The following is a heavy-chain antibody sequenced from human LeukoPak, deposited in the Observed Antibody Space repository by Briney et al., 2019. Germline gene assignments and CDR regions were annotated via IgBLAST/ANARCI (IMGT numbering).Heavy chain of an antibody. Sequence: PGGSLRLSCAASGFTFSSYAMHWVRQAPGKGLEWVAFIWYDGSNKYYADSVKGRFTISRDNSKNTLYLQMNSLRAEDTAVYSCGRSHYDFWTNYWDLDYWGQGTLVTVSS. J-gene: IGHJ4*02. CDR1: GFTFSSYA. CDR3: GRSHYDFWTNYWDLDY. CDR2: IWYDGSNK. V-gene: IGHV3-33*08. D-gene: IGHD3/OR15-3a*01.